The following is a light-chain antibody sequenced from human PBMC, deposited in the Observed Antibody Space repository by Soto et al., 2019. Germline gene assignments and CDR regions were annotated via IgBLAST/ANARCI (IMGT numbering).Light chain of an antibody. CDR1: QSVSSSY. CDR2: GAS. Sequence: EIVLTQSPGTPSLSPGERATLSCRASQSVSSSYLAWYQQKPGQAPRLLIYGASSRATGIPDRFSGSGSGTDFTLTISRLEPEDFAVYYCQQYGSPPYTFGQGTKLEIK. V-gene: IGKV3-20*01. CDR3: QQYGSPPYT. J-gene: IGKJ2*01.